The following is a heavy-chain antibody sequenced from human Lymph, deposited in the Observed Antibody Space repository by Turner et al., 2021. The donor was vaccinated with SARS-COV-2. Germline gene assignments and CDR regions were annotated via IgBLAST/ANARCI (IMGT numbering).Heavy chain of an antibody. CDR3: AKDGYDGIYCGGGSCYSGWFDP. J-gene: IGHJ5*02. D-gene: IGHD2-15*01. CDR1: GFTFSSYT. Sequence: EVQLLESGGGVVQPGGSLRLSCAASGFTFSSYTMSWVRQSPGKGLEWVSAMSVSGASTYYADSVKGRFTISRDNSKTTLYLQMNSLRVEDTAVYYCAKDGYDGIYCGGGSCYSGWFDPWGQGTLVTVSS. CDR2: MSVSGAST. V-gene: IGHV3-23*01.